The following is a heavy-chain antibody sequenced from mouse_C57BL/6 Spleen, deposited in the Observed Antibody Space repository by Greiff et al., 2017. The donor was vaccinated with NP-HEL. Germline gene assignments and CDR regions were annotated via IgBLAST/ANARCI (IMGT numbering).Heavy chain of an antibody. CDR3: ARSWLEGY. J-gene: IGHJ2*01. Sequence: VQLQQSGPELVKPGASVKISCKASGYAFSSSWMNWVKQRPGKGLEWIGRIYPGDGDTNYNGKFKGKATLTADKSSSTAYMQLSSLTSEDSAVYFCARSWLEGYWGQGTTLTVSS. V-gene: IGHV1-82*01. CDR2: IYPGDGDT. D-gene: IGHD2-2*01. CDR1: GYAFSSSW.